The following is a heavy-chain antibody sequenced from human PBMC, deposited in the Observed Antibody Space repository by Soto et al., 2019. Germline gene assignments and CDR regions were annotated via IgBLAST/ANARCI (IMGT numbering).Heavy chain of an antibody. CDR3: ARDQITMIVVGTGYYYYYGMDV. CDR2: ISYDGSNK. V-gene: IGHV3-30-3*01. Sequence: QPGGSLRLSFAASGFTFSSYAMHWVRQAPGKGLEWVAVISYDGSNKYYADSVKGRFTISRDNSKNTLYLQMNSLRAEDTAVYYCARDQITMIVVGTGYYYYYGMDVWGQGTTVTVSS. J-gene: IGHJ6*02. CDR1: GFTFSSYA. D-gene: IGHD3-22*01.